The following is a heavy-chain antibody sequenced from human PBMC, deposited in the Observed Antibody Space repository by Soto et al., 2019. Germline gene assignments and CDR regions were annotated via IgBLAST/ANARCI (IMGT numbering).Heavy chain of an antibody. CDR3: ARLGSYFDRGSYPF. V-gene: IGHV1-2*02. Sequence: ASVKVSCKASGYTFTGHDLHWVRQAPGQGLEWIGWIKTNGGATKYARKFQGRFTMTRDTSTTTAYLELHSLRSDDTAVYFCARLGSYFDRGSYPFWGQGTWSPSPQ. J-gene: IGHJ4*02. CDR1: GYTFTGHD. CDR2: IKTNGGAT. D-gene: IGHD3-22*01.